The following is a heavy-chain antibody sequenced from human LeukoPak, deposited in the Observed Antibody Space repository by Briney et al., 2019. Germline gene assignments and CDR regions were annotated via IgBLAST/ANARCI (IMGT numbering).Heavy chain of an antibody. CDR1: GGSISSSSYY. J-gene: IGHJ4*02. D-gene: IGHD1-14*01. Sequence: SETLSLTCTVSGGSISSSSYYWGWIRQPPGKGLEWIGGIYYSGSTYYNPSLKSRVTISVDTSKNQFSLKLSSVTAADTAVYYCARQTSAVYYFDYWGQGTLVTVSS. CDR2: IYYSGST. V-gene: IGHV4-39*01. CDR3: ARQTSAVYYFDY.